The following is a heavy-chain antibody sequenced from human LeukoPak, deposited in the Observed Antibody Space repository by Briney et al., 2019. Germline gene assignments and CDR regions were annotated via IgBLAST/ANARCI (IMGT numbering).Heavy chain of an antibody. CDR3: ARAHGDSPTNWFDP. D-gene: IGHD4-17*01. J-gene: IGHJ5*02. V-gene: IGHV1-18*01. CDR1: GYTFTSYG. Sequence: ASVKVSCMASGYTFTSYGISWVRQAPGQGLEWMGWISAYNGNTNYAQKLQGRVTMTTDTSTSTAYMELRSLGSDDTAVYYCARAHGDSPTNWFDPWGQGTLVTVSS. CDR2: ISAYNGNT.